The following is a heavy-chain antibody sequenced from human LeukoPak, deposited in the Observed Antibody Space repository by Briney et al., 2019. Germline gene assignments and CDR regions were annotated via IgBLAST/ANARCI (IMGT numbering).Heavy chain of an antibody. Sequence: GGSLRLSCTASGFAFDEHGMSWVRQVPGKGLEWVSGINWSGKSTAYTDPFRGRFTISRDNAKNSLYLQMDSLRAEDTALHYCARAPITSPFYFDNWGQGGLVTVTS. D-gene: IGHD2-2*01. CDR3: ARAPITSPFYFDN. J-gene: IGHJ4*02. CDR2: INWSGKST. V-gene: IGHV3-20*04. CDR1: GFAFDEHG.